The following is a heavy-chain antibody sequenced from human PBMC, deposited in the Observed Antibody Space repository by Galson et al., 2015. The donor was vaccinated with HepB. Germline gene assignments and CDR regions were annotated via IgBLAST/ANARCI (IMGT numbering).Heavy chain of an antibody. Sequence: SVKVSCKASGGTFSSYAISWVRQAPGQGLEWMGGIIPIFGTANYAQKFQGRVTITADESTSTVYMELSSLRSEDTAVYYCARDRGGGADLEYYYDSSGYLDYWGQGTLVTVSS. D-gene: IGHD3-22*01. J-gene: IGHJ4*02. CDR2: IIPIFGTA. V-gene: IGHV1-69*13. CDR1: GGTFSSYA. CDR3: ARDRGGGADLEYYYDSSGYLDY.